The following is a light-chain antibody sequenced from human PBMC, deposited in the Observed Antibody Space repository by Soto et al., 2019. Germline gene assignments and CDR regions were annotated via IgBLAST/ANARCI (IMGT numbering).Light chain of an antibody. V-gene: IGKV3-11*01. Sequence: TVLTQSPATLSLSPKERATLSCRASQSVSSHLAWYQPKPGQAPRLLIYDASNRATGIPARFSGSGSGTDFTLTIISLETEDFAVYYCQQRYNWPQTFGQGTKVDI. J-gene: IGKJ1*01. CDR3: QQRYNWPQT. CDR2: DAS. CDR1: QSVSSH.